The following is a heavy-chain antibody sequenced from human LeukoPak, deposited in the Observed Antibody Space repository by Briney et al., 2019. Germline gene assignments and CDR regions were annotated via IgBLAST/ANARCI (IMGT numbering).Heavy chain of an antibody. CDR1: GFTFDDYG. CDR3: ARVPQDYYYYMDV. J-gene: IGHJ6*03. V-gene: IGHV3-20*04. Sequence: AGGSLRLSCAASGFTFDDYGMSWVRQAPGKGLEWVSGINWNGGSTGYADSVKGRFTISRDNAKNSLYLQMNSLRAEDTALYYCARVPQDYYYYMDVWGKGTTVTVSS. CDR2: INWNGGST.